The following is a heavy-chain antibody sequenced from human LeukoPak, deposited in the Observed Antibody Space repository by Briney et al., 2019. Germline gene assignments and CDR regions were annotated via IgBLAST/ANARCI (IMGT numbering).Heavy chain of an antibody. CDR2: ISDSGGST. V-gene: IGHV3-23*01. CDR3: AKGGYDSGGYYYEIDY. D-gene: IGHD3-22*01. J-gene: IGHJ4*02. Sequence: GGSLRLSCAASGFTSSSYAMSWVRQAPGKGLEWVSAISDSGGSTYYAGSVKGRFTISRDNSKNTLYLQMNSLRAEDTAVYYCAKGGYDSGGYYYEIDYWGQGTLVTVSS. CDR1: GFTSSSYA.